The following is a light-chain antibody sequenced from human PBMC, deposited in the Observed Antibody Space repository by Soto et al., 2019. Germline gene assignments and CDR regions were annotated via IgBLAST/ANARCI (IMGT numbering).Light chain of an antibody. J-gene: IGKJ5*01. CDR1: QDISHY. CDR3: QQYDYHAIT. V-gene: IGKV1-33*01. CDR2: DAS. Sequence: EINVKQSPYALSVYVCATVTITRQASQDISHYLNWYQQKPGKALKRLIYDASNLHPGVPSRFRGSGSGTEFSFNITSLQPGEVATYYCQQYDYHAITFGQGTRLEIK.